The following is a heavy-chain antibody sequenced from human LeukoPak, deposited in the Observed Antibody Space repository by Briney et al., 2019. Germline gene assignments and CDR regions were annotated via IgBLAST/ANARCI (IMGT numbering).Heavy chain of an antibody. CDR3: ARHGSAAAGHGYFDY. CDR2: INHSGST. Sequence: SETLSLTCAVYGGSFSGYYWSWVRQPPGKGLEWIGEINHSGSTNYNPSLKSRVTISVDTSKNQFSLDLTSVTAADTAVYYCARHGSAAAGHGYFDYWGQGTLVTVSS. J-gene: IGHJ4*02. V-gene: IGHV4-34*01. D-gene: IGHD6-13*01. CDR1: GGSFSGYY.